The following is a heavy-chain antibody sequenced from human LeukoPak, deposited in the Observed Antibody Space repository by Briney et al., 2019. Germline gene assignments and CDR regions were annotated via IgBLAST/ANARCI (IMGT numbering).Heavy chain of an antibody. J-gene: IGHJ5*02. D-gene: IGHD5-18*01. Sequence: GGSLRLSCVGSGFTYTDYWMHWFRHAPGKGPVWVSRINPDGTIIDYADSVKGRFSISRDNAKNLLYLQMNGLRADDTAVYYCAKDLSWNTADRWGQGSLVTVSS. CDR2: INPDGTII. CDR1: GFTYTDYW. V-gene: IGHV3-74*01. CDR3: AKDLSWNTADR.